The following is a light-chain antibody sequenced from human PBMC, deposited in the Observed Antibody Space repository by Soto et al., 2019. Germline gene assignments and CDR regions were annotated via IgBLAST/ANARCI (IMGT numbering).Light chain of an antibody. Sequence: EILMTQSPTTLSVSPGERATLSCRASQSVSSNLAWYQQKPGQAPGLLVYDASTRATDIPARFSGSGSGTDFTLTISSLHSEDFALYYCQQYDDWPLTFGGGTKVEIK. J-gene: IGKJ4*01. V-gene: IGKV3D-15*01. CDR3: QQYDDWPLT. CDR2: DAS. CDR1: QSVSSN.